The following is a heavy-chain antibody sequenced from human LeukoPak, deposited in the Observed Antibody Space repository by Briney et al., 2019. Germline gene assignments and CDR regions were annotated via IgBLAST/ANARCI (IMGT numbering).Heavy chain of an antibody. D-gene: IGHD2-8*01. Sequence: SETLSLTCAVYGGSISSYYWSWIRQPPGKGLEWIGYIYYSGSTNYNPSLKSRVTISVDTSKNQFSLKLSSVTAADTAVYYCARDRAYGRYYFDYWGQGTLVTVSS. CDR1: GGSISSYY. J-gene: IGHJ4*02. CDR3: ARDRAYGRYYFDY. V-gene: IGHV4-59*01. CDR2: IYYSGST.